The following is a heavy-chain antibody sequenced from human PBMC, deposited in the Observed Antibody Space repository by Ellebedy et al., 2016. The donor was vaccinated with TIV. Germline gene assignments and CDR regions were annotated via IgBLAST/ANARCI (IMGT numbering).Heavy chain of an antibody. J-gene: IGHJ4*02. V-gene: IGHV3-9*01. CDR3: AKGGPGSSGYFDY. CDR1: GFTFDDYA. CDR2: ISWHSGDI. Sequence: PGGPLRLSCTASGFTFDDYAMHWVRQAPGKGPEWVSGISWHSGDIGYADSVKGRFTISRDNSKNSLYLQMNSLRTEDTALYYCAKGGPGSSGYFDYWGQGTLVTVSS. D-gene: IGHD3-22*01.